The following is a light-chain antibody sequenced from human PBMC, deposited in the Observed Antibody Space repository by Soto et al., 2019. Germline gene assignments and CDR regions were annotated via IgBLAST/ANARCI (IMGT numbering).Light chain of an antibody. V-gene: IGLV2-11*01. CDR2: DVN. J-gene: IGLJ1*01. Sequence: QPVLTQPRSVSGSPGQSVTISCTGTSSDVGGYNYVSWYQQHPGKAPKLMIYDVNKRPSGVPDRFSGSKSGNTASLTISGLQAEDEADYYCCSYAGSYTLVFETGTKLTVL. CDR1: SSDVGGYNY. CDR3: CSYAGSYTLV.